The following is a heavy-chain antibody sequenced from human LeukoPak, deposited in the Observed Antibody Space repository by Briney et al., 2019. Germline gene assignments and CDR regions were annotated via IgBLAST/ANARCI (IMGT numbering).Heavy chain of an antibody. CDR1: GYTFSSYA. V-gene: IGHV3-23*01. Sequence: ASVKVSCKASGYTFSSYAMSWVRQAPGKGLEWVSAISGSGGSTYYADSVKGRFTISRDNSKNTLYLQMNSLRAEDTAVYYCAKDWSKSYDYFDYWGQGTLVTVSS. J-gene: IGHJ4*02. CDR2: ISGSGGST. D-gene: IGHD1-26*01. CDR3: AKDWSKSYDYFDY.